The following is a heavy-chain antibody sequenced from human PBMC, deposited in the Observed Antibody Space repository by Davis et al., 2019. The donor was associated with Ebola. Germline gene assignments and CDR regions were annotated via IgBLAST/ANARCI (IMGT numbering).Heavy chain of an antibody. V-gene: IGHV3-30*18. D-gene: IGHD3-3*01. CDR2: ISYDGSNE. J-gene: IGHJ6*04. CDR3: AKGSVTIFGVAPDYYGMDV. CDR1: GFTFTSHW. Sequence: PGGSLRLSCSASGFTFTSHWMSWVRQAPGKGLEWVAVISYDGSNEYYADPVKGRFTISRDNSKNTLYLQMNSLRAEDTAVYYCAKGSVTIFGVAPDYYGMDVWGKGTTVTVSS.